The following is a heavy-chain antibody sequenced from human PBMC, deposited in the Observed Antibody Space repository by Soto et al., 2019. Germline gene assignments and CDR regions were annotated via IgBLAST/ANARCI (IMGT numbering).Heavy chain of an antibody. V-gene: IGHV1-18*01. Sequence: ASVKVSCKASGYTFTTYGISWVRQAPGQGLEWMGWINVYNGNTKYAQKLQGRVTMTTDTSTSTAYMELRSLISDDTAVYYCARGVGSGIYYNQYNWFDPWGQGSLVTVSS. CDR1: GYTFTTYG. CDR2: INVYNGNT. D-gene: IGHD3-10*01. CDR3: ARGVGSGIYYNQYNWFDP. J-gene: IGHJ5*02.